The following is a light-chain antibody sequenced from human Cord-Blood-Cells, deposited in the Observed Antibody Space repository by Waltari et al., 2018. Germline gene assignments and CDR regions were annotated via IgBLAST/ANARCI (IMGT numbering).Light chain of an antibody. CDR1: KMGDNY. Sequence: SYELTQPPAVSVSSGQTASITCAGEKMGDNYACWYQQKPGQSPVLVIYQDSKRPSGIPERFSGSNSGNTATLTISGTQAMDEADYYCQAWDSSAVVFGGGTNLTVL. CDR3: QAWDSSAVV. CDR2: QDS. V-gene: IGLV3-1*01. J-gene: IGLJ2*01.